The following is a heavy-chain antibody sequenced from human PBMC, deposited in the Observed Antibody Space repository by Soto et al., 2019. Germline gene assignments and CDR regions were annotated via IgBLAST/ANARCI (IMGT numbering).Heavy chain of an antibody. CDR1: GFTFDDYT. J-gene: IGHJ6*02. D-gene: IGHD2-15*01. CDR2: ISWDGGST. CDR3: AKDISHCSGGSCYSSDYYYGMDV. Sequence: PGGSLRLSCAASGFTFDDYTMHWVRQAPGKGLEWVSLISWDGGSTYYADSVKGRFTISRDNSKNSLYLQMNSLRTEDTALYYCAKDISHCSGGSCYSSDYYYGMDVWGQGTTVTVSS. V-gene: IGHV3-43*01.